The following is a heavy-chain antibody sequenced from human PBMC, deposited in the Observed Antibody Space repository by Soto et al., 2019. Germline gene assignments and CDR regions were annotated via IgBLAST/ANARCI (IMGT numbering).Heavy chain of an antibody. CDR3: AGSSVMLGTVYF. V-gene: IGHV1-69*13. CDR1: GGTFSSYA. J-gene: IGHJ4*01. Sequence: SLKVSCKASGGTFSSYAISWVRQASGQGLEWMGWIIPIFGTANYAQKFQGRVTITADASPSTAYMELSSLRSEDTAVYYCAGSSVMLGTVYFWGHGTLVTVSS. CDR2: IIPIFGTA. D-gene: IGHD3-22*01.